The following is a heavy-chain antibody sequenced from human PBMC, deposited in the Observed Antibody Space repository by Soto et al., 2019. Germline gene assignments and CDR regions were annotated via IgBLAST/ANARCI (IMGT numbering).Heavy chain of an antibody. CDR2: IYYSGST. CDR3: ARQDPMITFGGVIVSLYGMDV. CDR1: GGSISSSSYY. Sequence: SETLSLTCTVSGGSISSSSYYWGWIRQPPGKGLEWMGSIYYSGSTYYNPSLKSRVTISVDTSKNQFSLKLSSVTAADTAVYYCARQDPMITFGGVIVSLYGMDVWGQGTTVTVSS. V-gene: IGHV4-39*01. J-gene: IGHJ6*02. D-gene: IGHD3-16*02.